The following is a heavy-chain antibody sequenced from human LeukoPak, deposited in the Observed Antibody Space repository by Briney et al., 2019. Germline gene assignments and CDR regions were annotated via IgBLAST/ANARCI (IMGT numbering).Heavy chain of an antibody. CDR1: GYTFTGYY. CDR3: ARGRDLYDFWSGYYVTVRGVTLFDY. Sequence: GASVKVSCKASGYTFTGYYMHWVRQAPGQGLEWMGWINPNSGGTNYAQKFQGRVTMTRDTSISTAYMELSRLRSDDTAVYYCARGRDLYDFWSGYYVTVRGVTLFDYWGQGTLVTVSS. V-gene: IGHV1-2*02. J-gene: IGHJ4*02. CDR2: INPNSGGT. D-gene: IGHD3-3*01.